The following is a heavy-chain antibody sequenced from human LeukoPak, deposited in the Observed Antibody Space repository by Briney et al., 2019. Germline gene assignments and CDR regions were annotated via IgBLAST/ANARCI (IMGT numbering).Heavy chain of an antibody. CDR2: INSDGSST. J-gene: IGHJ5*02. Sequence: GGSLRLSCAASGFTFSSYWMHWVRQAPGKGLVWVSRINSDGSSTSYADSVKGRFTISRDNAKNTLYLQMNSLRAEDTAVYYCAGTSCKGCWFDPWGQGTLVTVSS. CDR1: GFTFSSYW. V-gene: IGHV3-74*01. D-gene: IGHD2-2*01. CDR3: AGTSCKGCWFDP.